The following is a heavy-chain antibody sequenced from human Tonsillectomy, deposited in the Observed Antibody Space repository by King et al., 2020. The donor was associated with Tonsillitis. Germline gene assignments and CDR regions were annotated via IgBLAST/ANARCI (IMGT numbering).Heavy chain of an antibody. D-gene: IGHD6-13*01. CDR3: ASHRAYRSTWYLGTRGY. J-gene: IGHJ4*02. CDR1: GYSFTNYW. Sequence: QLVQSGAEVKKPGESLKISCKGSGYSFTNYWIGWVRQMPGKGLEWMGIIYPGDSHTRYSPSFQGQVTISADKSISTAYLQWSSLKASDTAMYYCASHRAYRSTWYLGTRGYWGQGTLVTVSS. CDR2: IYPGDSHT. V-gene: IGHV5-51*01.